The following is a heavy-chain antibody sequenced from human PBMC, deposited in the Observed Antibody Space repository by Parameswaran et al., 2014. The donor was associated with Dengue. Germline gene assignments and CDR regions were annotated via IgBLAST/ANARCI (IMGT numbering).Heavy chain of an antibody. J-gene: IGHJ4*01. CDR1: GFSFTNYA. Sequence: QAGSRLKISCAASGFSFTNYAMTWVRQAPGEGLEWVSGISGSGTATYYADSVKGRFTILRDNSKNTLYLQMNSLRVEDTAVYYCAKLGGDSGGVVFAPIDYWGQGTLVTVSS. CDR3: AKLGGDSGGVVFAPIDY. CDR2: ISGSGTAT. D-gene: IGHD4-17*01. V-gene: IGHV3-23*01.